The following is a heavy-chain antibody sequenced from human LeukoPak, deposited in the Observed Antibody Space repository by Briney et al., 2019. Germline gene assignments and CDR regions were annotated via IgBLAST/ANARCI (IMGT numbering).Heavy chain of an antibody. V-gene: IGHV3-11*01. Sequence: KAAGSLRLSCAASAFTLSDYYMGWIPQAPGKGLEWDSYISSTGSNIYYADSVKGRFTTSRHNAKNSLYLQMNSLRDEDTAVYYRTSHLEYYYYYMDVWGKGTTATVSS. D-gene: IGHD5-24*01. CDR2: ISSTGSNI. CDR1: AFTLSDYY. J-gene: IGHJ6*03. CDR3: TSHLEYYYYYMDV.